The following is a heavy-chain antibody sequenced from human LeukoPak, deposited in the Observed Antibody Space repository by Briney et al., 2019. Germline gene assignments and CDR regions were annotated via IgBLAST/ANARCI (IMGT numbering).Heavy chain of an antibody. CDR3: ARGPGQLTSECFDS. J-gene: IGHJ5*01. V-gene: IGHV4-4*07. D-gene: IGHD6-13*01. CDR2: IYPTDIT. CDR1: GGSISNSY. Sequence: PSETLSLTCTVSGGSISNSYWSWIRQPAGKGLEWIGHIYPTDITTYNPSLKSRVTLSVDTSKNQFSLKVNSVTAADAAVYYCARGPGQLTSECFDSWGQGILVTVSP.